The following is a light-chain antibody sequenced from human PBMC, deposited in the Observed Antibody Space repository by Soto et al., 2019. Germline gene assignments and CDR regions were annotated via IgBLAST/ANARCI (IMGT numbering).Light chain of an antibody. V-gene: IGKV3-11*01. CDR3: QQRTNWPPFT. CDR2: DTS. CDR1: QSVSSD. J-gene: IGKJ2*01. Sequence: EIVLTQSPATLSLSPGERATLSCRASQSVSSDLAWYQQKPGQAPRPLIYDTSNRAAGIPGRFSGSGSGTDFTLTISSLEPEDFAVYYCQQRTNWPPFTFGQGTKLEI.